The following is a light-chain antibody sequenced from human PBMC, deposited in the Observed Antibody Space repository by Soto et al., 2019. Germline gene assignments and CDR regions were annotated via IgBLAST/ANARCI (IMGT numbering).Light chain of an antibody. V-gene: IGLV2-11*01. CDR1: SSDVGGYNY. Sequence: QSALTQPRSVSGSPGQSVTISCTGTSSDVGGYNYVSWYQQHPGKAPKLMIYDVSKRPSGVPDRFSGSKSGNTASLTISGLQAEDGADYFFFSYGGSFFFFGTGTKLTGL. CDR3: FSYGGSFFF. CDR2: DVS. J-gene: IGLJ1*01.